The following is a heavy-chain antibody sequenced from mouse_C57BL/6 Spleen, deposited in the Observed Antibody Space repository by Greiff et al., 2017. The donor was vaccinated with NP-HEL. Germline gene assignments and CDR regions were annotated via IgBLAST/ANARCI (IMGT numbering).Heavy chain of an antibody. V-gene: IGHV1-50*01. CDR1: GYTFTSYW. Sequence: VQLQQPGAELVKPGASVKLSCKASGYTFTSYWMQWVKQRPGQGLEWIGEIDPSDSYTNYNQKFKGKATLTVDTSSSTAYMQLSSLTSEDSAVYYCARGLRQYYFDYWGQGTTLTVSS. CDR2: IDPSDSYT. D-gene: IGHD3-2*02. CDR3: ARGLRQYYFDY. J-gene: IGHJ2*01.